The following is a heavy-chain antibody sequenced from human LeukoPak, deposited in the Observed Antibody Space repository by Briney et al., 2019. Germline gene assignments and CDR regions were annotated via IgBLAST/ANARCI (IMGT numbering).Heavy chain of an antibody. CDR3: ARDRDIVVPDYGMDV. V-gene: IGHV3-23*01. Sequence: GGSLSLSCAASGLTFSSYAMSWVRQAPGKGLEWVSAISGSGGSTYYADSVKGRFTISRDNSKNTLYLQMNSLRAEDTAVYYCARDRDIVVPDYGMDVWGQGTTVTVSS. CDR2: ISGSGGST. J-gene: IGHJ6*02. CDR1: GLTFSSYA. D-gene: IGHD2-2*01.